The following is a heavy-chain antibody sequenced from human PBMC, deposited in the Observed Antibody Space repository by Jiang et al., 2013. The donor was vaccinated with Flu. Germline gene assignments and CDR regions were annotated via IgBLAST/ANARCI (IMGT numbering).Heavy chain of an antibody. J-gene: IGHJ5*02. Sequence: KASGYSFTSFWISWVRQMPGKGLEWMGRIDPSDSYTNYSPSFQGHVTISVDNSISTAYLQWSSLKASDTAKYYCARQYSSGYYGYNWFDPWGQGTLVTVSS. CDR2: IDPSDSYT. V-gene: IGHV5-10-1*01. D-gene: IGHD3-22*01. CDR3: ARQYSSGYYGYNWFDP. CDR1: GYSFTSFW.